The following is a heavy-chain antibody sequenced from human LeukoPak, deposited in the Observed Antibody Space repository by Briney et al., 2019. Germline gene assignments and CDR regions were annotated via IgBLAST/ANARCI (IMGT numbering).Heavy chain of an antibody. Sequence: GGSLRLSCAASGFTVSSNYMSWVRQAPGKGLEWVSVIYSGGSTYYADSVKGRFTISRDNSKNTLYLQMNSLRAEDTAVYYCARESRYTYYYDSSGYSHFDYWGQGTLVTVSS. CDR3: ARESRYTYYYDSSGYSHFDY. J-gene: IGHJ4*02. CDR2: IYSGGST. V-gene: IGHV3-66*01. D-gene: IGHD3-22*01. CDR1: GFTVSSNY.